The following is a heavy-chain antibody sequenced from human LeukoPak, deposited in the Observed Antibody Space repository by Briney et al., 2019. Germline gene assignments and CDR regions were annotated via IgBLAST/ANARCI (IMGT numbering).Heavy chain of an antibody. CDR3: AKSPPHKATFGVVIYYFDY. V-gene: IGHV3-9*01. Sequence: GRSLRLSCAASGFTFDDYAMHWVRQAPGKGLEWVSGISWNSGSIGYADSVKGRFTISRDNAKNSLYLQMYSLRAEDTALYYCAKSPPHKATFGVVIYYFDYWGQGTLVTVSS. CDR1: GFTFDDYA. J-gene: IGHJ4*02. D-gene: IGHD3-3*01. CDR2: ISWNSGSI.